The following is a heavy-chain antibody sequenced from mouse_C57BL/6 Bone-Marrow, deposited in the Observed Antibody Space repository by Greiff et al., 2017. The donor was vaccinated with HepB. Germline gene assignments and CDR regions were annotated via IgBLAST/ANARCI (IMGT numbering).Heavy chain of an antibody. CDR3: ARPLYYDYDGY. CDR2: ISNGGGST. V-gene: IGHV5-12*01. CDR1: GFTFSDYY. Sequence: EVMLVESGGGLVQPGGSLKLSCAASGFTFSDYYMYWVRQTPEKRLEWVAYISNGGGSTYYPDTVKGRFTISRDNAKNTLYLQMSRLKSEDTAMYYCARPLYYDYDGYWGQGTTLTVSS. J-gene: IGHJ2*01. D-gene: IGHD2-4*01.